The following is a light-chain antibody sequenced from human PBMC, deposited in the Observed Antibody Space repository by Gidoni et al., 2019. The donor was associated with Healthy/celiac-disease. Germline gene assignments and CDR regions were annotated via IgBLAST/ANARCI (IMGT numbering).Light chain of an antibody. V-gene: IGKV1-5*03. CDR3: QQYNSYPT. CDR2: KAS. J-gene: IGKJ2*01. CDR1: QSISTW. Sequence: DIQMTQSPSTLSASVGDRVTITCRASQSISTWLVWYQQKPGKAPKLLIYKASSLGSGVSSRFRSSGSGTEFTLTISSLQPDDFATYYCQQYNSYPTFGQGTKLEIK.